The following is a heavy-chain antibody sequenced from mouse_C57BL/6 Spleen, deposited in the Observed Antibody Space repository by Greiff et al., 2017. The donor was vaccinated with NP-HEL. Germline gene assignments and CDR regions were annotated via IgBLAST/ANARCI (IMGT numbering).Heavy chain of an antibody. CDR1: GYTFTSYW. V-gene: IGHV1-50*01. CDR3: AMLLRAMDY. J-gene: IGHJ4*01. CDR2: IDPSDSYN. D-gene: IGHD1-1*01. Sequence: QVQLQQPGAELVKPGASVKLSCKASGYTFTSYWMQWVKQRPGQGLEWIGEIDPSDSYNNYNQKFKGKATLTVDTSSSTAYMQLIILTSEDSAVYYCAMLLRAMDYWGQGTSVTVSS.